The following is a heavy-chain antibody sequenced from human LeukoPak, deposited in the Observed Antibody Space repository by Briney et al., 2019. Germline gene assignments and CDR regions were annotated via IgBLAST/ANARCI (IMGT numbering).Heavy chain of an antibody. V-gene: IGHV3-74*01. J-gene: IGHJ4*02. Sequence: PGGSLRLSCAASGFTFSSYWMHWVRQAPGKGLVWVSRINTDGSSTSYADSVKGRFTISRDNAKNTLYLQMNSLRAEDTAVYYCARQRSRIAAADYWGQGTLVTVSS. CDR3: ARQRSRIAAADY. D-gene: IGHD6-13*01. CDR2: INTDGSST. CDR1: GFTFSSYW.